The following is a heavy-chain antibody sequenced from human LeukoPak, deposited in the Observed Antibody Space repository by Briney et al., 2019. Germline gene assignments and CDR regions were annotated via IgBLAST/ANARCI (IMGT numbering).Heavy chain of an antibody. D-gene: IGHD6-19*01. CDR2: ISTSGSYI. V-gene: IGHV3-21*01. CDR3: AKGTIAVAGPDAFDI. J-gene: IGHJ3*02. CDR1: GFTFSRYN. Sequence: GGSLRLSCAASGFTFSRYNMNWVRQAPGKGLEWVSSISTSGSYIYYADSVKGRFTISRDNAKNSLYLQMNSLRAEDTAVYYCAKGTIAVAGPDAFDIWGQGTMVTVSS.